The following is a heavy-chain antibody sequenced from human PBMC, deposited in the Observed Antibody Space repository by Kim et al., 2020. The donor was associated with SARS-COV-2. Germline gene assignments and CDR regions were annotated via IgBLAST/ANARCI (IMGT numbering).Heavy chain of an antibody. V-gene: IGHV1-46*01. CDR3: ARGFPRIVGVSPNPLLYYYYYGMDV. Sequence: ASVKVSCKASGYTFTSYYMHWVRQAPGQGLEWMGIINPSGGSTSYAQKFQGRVTMTRDTSTSTVYMELSSLRSEDTAVYYCARGFPRIVGVSPNPLLYYYYYGMDVWGQGTTVTVSS. CDR1: GYTFTSYY. D-gene: IGHD1-26*01. CDR2: INPSGGST. J-gene: IGHJ6*02.